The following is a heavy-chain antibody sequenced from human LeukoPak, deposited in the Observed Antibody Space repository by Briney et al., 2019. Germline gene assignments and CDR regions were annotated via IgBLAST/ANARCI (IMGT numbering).Heavy chain of an antibody. V-gene: IGHV1-46*01. J-gene: IGHJ4*02. Sequence: ASVKVSCKASGYTFTSYYMHWVRQAPGQGLEWMGIINPSGGSTSYAQKFQGRVTMTRDTSTSTVYIELSSLRSEDTAVYYCASSITGSVDYYDSSGFDYWGQGTLVTVSS. CDR2: INPSGGST. CDR3: ASSITGSVDYYDSSGFDY. CDR1: GYTFTSYY. D-gene: IGHD3-22*01.